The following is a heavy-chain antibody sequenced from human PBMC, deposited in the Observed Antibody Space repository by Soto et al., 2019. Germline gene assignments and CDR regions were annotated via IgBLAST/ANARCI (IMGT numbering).Heavy chain of an antibody. V-gene: IGHV1-3*01. J-gene: IGHJ5*02. D-gene: IGHD3-22*01. CDR3: ARDYYDSSGYHWFDP. CDR1: GYTFTSYA. CDR2: INAGNGNT. Sequence: ASVKVSCKASGYTFTSYAMHWVRQAPGQRLEWMGWINAGNGNTKYSQKFQGRVTITRDTSASTAYMELSSLRSEDTAVYYCARDYYDSSGYHWFDPWGQGTLVTVSS.